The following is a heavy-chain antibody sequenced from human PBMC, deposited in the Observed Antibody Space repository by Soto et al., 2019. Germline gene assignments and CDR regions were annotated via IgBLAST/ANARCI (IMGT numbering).Heavy chain of an antibody. Sequence: QVHLVESGGGVVQPGRSLRLSCAVSGFSFSSFDLLWVRQSPGKGPEWVAVIWYDGSEEYYADSVKGRFTISRDNSKETLYLQMGCLRADDTAVYYCASWYGSRGLDYWGQGTLVTVSS. CDR1: GFSFSSFD. J-gene: IGHJ4*02. D-gene: IGHD6-13*01. V-gene: IGHV3-33*01. CDR3: ASWYGSRGLDY. CDR2: IWYDGSEE.